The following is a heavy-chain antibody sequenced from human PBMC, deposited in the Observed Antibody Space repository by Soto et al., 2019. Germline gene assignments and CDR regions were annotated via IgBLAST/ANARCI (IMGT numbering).Heavy chain of an antibody. CDR1: GGSMSSYY. CDR2: ISYSGST. J-gene: IGHJ6*02. Sequence: PSETLSLTCTVSGGSMSSYYWTWLRQSPGRGLEWIGYISYSGSTYYNPSLKSRVTISADTSKNQFSLKLSSVTAADTAVYYCARESPIAARNYYYYGMDVWGQGTTVTVSS. D-gene: IGHD6-6*01. V-gene: IGHV4-59*01. CDR3: ARESPIAARNYYYYGMDV.